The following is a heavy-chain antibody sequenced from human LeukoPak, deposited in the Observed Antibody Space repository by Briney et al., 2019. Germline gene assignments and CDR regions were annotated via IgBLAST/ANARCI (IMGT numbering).Heavy chain of an antibody. CDR3: ARETHPLTGYSSGSCDY. D-gene: IGHD6-19*01. V-gene: IGHV3-21*01. J-gene: IGHJ4*02. CDR1: GFTFSSYS. CDR2: ISGSSTYI. Sequence: PGGSLRLSCAASGFTFSSYSMNWVRQAPGKGLEWVSSISGSSTYIYYADSVKGRFTISRDNAKNSLYLQMNSLRAEDTAVYYCARETHPLTGYSSGSCDYWGQGTLVTVSS.